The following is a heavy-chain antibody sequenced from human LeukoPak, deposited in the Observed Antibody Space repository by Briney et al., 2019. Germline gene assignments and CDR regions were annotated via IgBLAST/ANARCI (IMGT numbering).Heavy chain of an antibody. V-gene: IGHV3-23*01. CDR3: AKNRGTGLAFYDY. CDR2: ISGSGSST. D-gene: IGHD1-1*01. CDR1: GFTFSSYA. J-gene: IGHJ4*02. Sequence: GGSLRLSCAASGFTFSSYAMTWVRQAPGKGLEWVSAISGSGSSTYYADSVKGRFTSSRDNSKSTLYLQMSNPRAEDTAVYFCAKNRGTGLAFYDYWGQGTQVTVSS.